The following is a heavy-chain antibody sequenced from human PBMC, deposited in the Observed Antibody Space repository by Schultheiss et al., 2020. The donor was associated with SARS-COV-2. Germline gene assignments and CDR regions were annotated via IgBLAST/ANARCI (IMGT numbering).Heavy chain of an antibody. CDR2: IYWNDDK. CDR1: GFSLSTSGVG. V-gene: IGHV2-5*01. CDR3: AHIGDMRGAFDI. Sequence: SGPTLVKPTQTLTLTCTFSGFSLSTSGVGVGWIRQPPGKALEWLALIYWNDDKRYSPSLKSRLTITRDTSKNQVVLTMTNMDPVDTATYYCAHIGDMRGAFDIWGQGTMVTVSS. J-gene: IGHJ3*02. D-gene: IGHD2-15*01.